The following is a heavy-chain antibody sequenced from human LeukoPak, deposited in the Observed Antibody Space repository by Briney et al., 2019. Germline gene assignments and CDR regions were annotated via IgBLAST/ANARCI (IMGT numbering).Heavy chain of an antibody. CDR2: INPSGGST. CDR1: GYTFTRYY. Sequence: ASVKVSCKASGYTFTRYYMHWVRRAPGQGLEWMGIINPSGGSTSYAQKFQGRVTMTRDTSTSTVYMELSSLRSEDTAVYYCARVYSLGFWSGYYVGWGQGNLVTVSS. CDR3: ARVYSLGFWSGYYVG. V-gene: IGHV1-46*01. J-gene: IGHJ4*02. D-gene: IGHD3-3*01.